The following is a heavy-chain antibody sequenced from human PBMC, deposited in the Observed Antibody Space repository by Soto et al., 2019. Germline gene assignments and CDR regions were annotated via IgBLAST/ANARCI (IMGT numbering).Heavy chain of an antibody. V-gene: IGHV1-3*01. Sequence: ASVKVSCKASGYTFTIYGMHWVRQAPGQRLEWMGWINAGNGNTKYSQKFQGRVTITRDTSTSTAYMELRSLRSDDTAVYYCARDGGWCDGYFHSVMAVLGQGTTVTVSS. J-gene: IGHJ6*02. CDR1: GYTFTIYG. D-gene: IGHD6-19*01. CDR2: INAGNGNT. CDR3: ARDGGWCDGYFHSVMAV.